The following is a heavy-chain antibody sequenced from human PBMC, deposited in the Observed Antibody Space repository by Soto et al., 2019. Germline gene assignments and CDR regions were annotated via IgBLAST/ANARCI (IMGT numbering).Heavy chain of an antibody. Sequence: GGSLRLSCAASGFTFSSYSMNWVRQAPEKGLEWVSSISSSSSYIYYADSVKGRFTISRDNAKNSLYLQMNSLRAEDTAVYYCARGHGGYCSGGSCELFDYWGQGTLVTVSS. V-gene: IGHV3-21*01. D-gene: IGHD2-15*01. CDR3: ARGHGGYCSGGSCELFDY. J-gene: IGHJ4*02. CDR2: ISSSSSYI. CDR1: GFTFSSYS.